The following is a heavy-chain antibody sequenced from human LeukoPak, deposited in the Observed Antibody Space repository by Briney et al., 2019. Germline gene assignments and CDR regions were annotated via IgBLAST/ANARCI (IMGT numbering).Heavy chain of an antibody. D-gene: IGHD4-23*01. CDR1: GFTVSSYY. Sequence: GGSLRLSCAASGFTVSSYYMSWVRQAPGKGLEWVSSISSSSSYIYYADSVKGRFTISRDNAKNSLYLQMNSLRAEDTAVYYCARDWTTVVTSDYWGQGTLVTVSS. J-gene: IGHJ4*02. CDR2: ISSSSSYI. CDR3: ARDWTTVVTSDY. V-gene: IGHV3-21*01.